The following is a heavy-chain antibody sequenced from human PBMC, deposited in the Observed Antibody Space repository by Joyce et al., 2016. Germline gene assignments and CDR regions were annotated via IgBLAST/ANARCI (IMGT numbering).Heavy chain of an antibody. Sequence: EVQLVESGGGLVKPGGSLRLSCAASGFTFRNAWMAWVGQAPGKGLEWVGRIRSKIDGGTRDYAAPVRGRFTISRDDSRNTLYLQMNNLKTEDTALYYCATVDSSVYYYYYYGLDAWGQGTTVTVSS. V-gene: IGHV3-15*01. CDR3: ATVDSSVYYYYYYGLDA. D-gene: IGHD3-22*01. CDR1: GFTFRNAW. J-gene: IGHJ6*02. CDR2: IRSKIDGGTR.